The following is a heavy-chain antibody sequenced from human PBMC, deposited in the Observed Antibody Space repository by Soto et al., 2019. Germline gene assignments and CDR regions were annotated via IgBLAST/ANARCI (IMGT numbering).Heavy chain of an antibody. Sequence: XESLRLSGAASGLTFRSYAMSWVRQAPGKGLERVSAIGPRAATTYYADSVKGRFTISRDNSKNTVFLQMNSLRAEDTAVYYCAKLRSGDLDYFFDLWGQGALVTVSS. CDR3: AKLRSGDLDYFFDL. CDR2: IGPRAATT. J-gene: IGHJ4*02. D-gene: IGHD2-21*01. V-gene: IGHV3-23*01. CDR1: GLTFRSYA.